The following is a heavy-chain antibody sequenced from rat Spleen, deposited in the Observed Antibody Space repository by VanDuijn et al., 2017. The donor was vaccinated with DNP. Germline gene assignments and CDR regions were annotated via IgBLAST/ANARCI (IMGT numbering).Heavy chain of an antibody. CDR3: TRGAGSPYWSFDF. D-gene: IGHD5-1*01. CDR2: INTSGSGT. J-gene: IGHJ1*01. CDR1: GFTFSYYY. Sequence: EVQLVESGGGLVQPGRSLKLSCAASGFTFSYYYMAWVRQAPRKGLEWVATINTSGSGTYYPDSVKGRFTISRDNSKSSLYLQMNSLKSEDTATYYCTRGAGSPYWSFDFWGPGTVVTVSS. V-gene: IGHV5-27*01.